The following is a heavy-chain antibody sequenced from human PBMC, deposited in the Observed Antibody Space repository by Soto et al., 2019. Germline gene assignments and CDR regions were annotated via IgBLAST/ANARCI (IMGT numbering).Heavy chain of an antibody. CDR1: GGTFSSYA. J-gene: IGHJ6*02. CDR3: ARDVPAGWELLPFDYYYGMDV. D-gene: IGHD1-26*01. Sequence: QVQLVQSGAEVKKPGSSVKVSCKASGGTFSSYAISWVRQAPGQGLEWMGGIIPIFGTANYAQKFQGRVTITADESTSTAYMELSSLRSEDTAVYYCARDVPAGWELLPFDYYYGMDVWGQGTTVTVSS. V-gene: IGHV1-69*01. CDR2: IIPIFGTA.